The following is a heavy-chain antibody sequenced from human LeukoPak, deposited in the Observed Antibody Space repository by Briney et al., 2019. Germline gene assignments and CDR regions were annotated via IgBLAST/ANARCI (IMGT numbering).Heavy chain of an antibody. V-gene: IGHV3-7*01. CDR3: ARGGNLEN. CDR2: INEDGGER. D-gene: IGHD1-14*01. CDR1: GFTLSRYW. J-gene: IGHJ4*02. Sequence: GGSLRLSCAASGFTLSRYWMSWVRQAPGKGLEWVANINEDGGERHYVGTVKGRFTISRDNAKNSLYLQMNSLRAEDTAVYYCARGGNLENWGRGTLVTVSS.